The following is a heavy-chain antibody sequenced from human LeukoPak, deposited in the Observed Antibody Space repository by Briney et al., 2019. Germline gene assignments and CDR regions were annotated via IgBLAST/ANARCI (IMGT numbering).Heavy chain of an antibody. D-gene: IGHD1-14*01. CDR2: IIPILGIA. CDR3: ARAGSANEPTGYYYYAMDV. V-gene: IGHV1-69*04. J-gene: IGHJ6*02. Sequence: GSSVTVSCTASGGTFSIYAISWVRQAPGQGLEWMGRIIPILGIASYAQKFQGRVTVTADKSTSTAYMELSTLRSEATAVYYCARAGSANEPTGYYYYAMDVWGQGTPVTVSS. CDR1: GGTFSIYA.